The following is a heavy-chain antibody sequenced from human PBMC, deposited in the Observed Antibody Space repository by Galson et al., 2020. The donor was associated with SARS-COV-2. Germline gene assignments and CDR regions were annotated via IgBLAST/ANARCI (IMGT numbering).Heavy chain of an antibody. J-gene: IGHJ5*02. V-gene: IGHV4-39*01. CDR2: ISYSGTT. D-gene: IGHD2-8*01. CDR1: GGSTSSSTYY. Sequence: SETLSLTCSVSGGSTSSSTYYWGWIRQPPGKGLEWIATISYSGTTYYNPSLKSRVTISVDTSKNHFSLNLSSVTAADTAVYYCVRQKYFFETNDYFQFYWFDPWGQGTLVTVSS. CDR3: VRQKYFFETNDYFQFYWFDP.